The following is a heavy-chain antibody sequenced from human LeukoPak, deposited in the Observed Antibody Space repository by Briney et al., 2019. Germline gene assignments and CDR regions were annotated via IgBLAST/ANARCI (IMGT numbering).Heavy chain of an antibody. CDR1: GFTFSSYG. V-gene: IGHV3-7*01. CDR2: INQNGSDK. CDR3: ARGGASYYCYYMDV. Sequence: GGSLRLSCAASGFTFSSYGMHWVREAPGKGLEWVANINQNGSDKYYVDSVKGRFTISRDNAKNSLYLQMNSLRAEDTAVYYCARGGASYYCYYMDVWGKGTTVTVSS. D-gene: IGHD1-26*01. J-gene: IGHJ6*03.